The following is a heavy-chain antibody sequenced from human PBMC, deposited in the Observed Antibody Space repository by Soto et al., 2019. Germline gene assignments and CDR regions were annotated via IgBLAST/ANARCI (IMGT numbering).Heavy chain of an antibody. V-gene: IGHV3-30*18. CDR1: GFTFSSYG. CDR2: ISYDGSNK. D-gene: IGHD3-22*01. J-gene: IGHJ6*02. Sequence: GGSLRLSCAASGFTFSSYGMHWVRQAPGKGLEWVAVISYDGSNKYYADSVKGRFTISRDNSKNTLYLQMNSLRAEDTAVYYCAKAEYYYDSSGYQSIYGMDVWGQGTTVTV. CDR3: AKAEYYYDSSGYQSIYGMDV.